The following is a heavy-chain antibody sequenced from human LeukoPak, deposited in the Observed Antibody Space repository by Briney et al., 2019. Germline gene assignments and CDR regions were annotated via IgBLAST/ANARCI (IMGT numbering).Heavy chain of an antibody. V-gene: IGHV3-23*01. CDR3: AKDLGSGYDSTFPLDY. Sequence: GGSLRLSCAASGFTFSSYAMSRVRQAPGKGLEWVSAISSSGGGTYYADSMKGRFTISRDNSKNTLYLQMNSLRAEDTAVYYCAKDLGSGYDSTFPLDYWGQGTLVTVSS. CDR1: GFTFSSYA. J-gene: IGHJ4*02. D-gene: IGHD5-12*01. CDR2: ISSSGGGT.